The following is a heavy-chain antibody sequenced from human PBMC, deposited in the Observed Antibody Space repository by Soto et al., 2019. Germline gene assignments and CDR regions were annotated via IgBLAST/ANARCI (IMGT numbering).Heavy chain of an antibody. D-gene: IGHD3-9*01. CDR1: GDSLSSGGHY. J-gene: IGHJ4*02. CDR2: IYDSVNT. V-gene: IGHV4-31*03. CDR3: ARVDHRGYFAILTDY. Sequence: SETLSLTCTVSGDSLSSGGHYWSWIRQHPGKGLEWIGHIYDSVNTYYSPSLRSRVTISADMSKNQFSLNLRSVTAADTAVYYCARVDHRGYFAILTDYWGQGTRVTVSS.